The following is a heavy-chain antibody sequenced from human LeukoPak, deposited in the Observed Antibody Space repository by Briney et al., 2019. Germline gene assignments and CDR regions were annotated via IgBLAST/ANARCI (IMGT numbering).Heavy chain of an antibody. D-gene: IGHD2-2*01. V-gene: IGHV1-8*01. J-gene: IGHJ4*02. CDR3: ARGPSYCSSTSCYAFRLGC. CDR2: MNPNSGNT. Sequence: GASVKVSCKASGYTFTSYDINWVRQATGQGLEWMGWMNPNSGNTGYAQKFQGRVTMTRNTSISTAYMELSSLRSEDTAVYYCARGPSYCSSTSCYAFRLGCWGQGTLVTVSS. CDR1: GYTFTSYD.